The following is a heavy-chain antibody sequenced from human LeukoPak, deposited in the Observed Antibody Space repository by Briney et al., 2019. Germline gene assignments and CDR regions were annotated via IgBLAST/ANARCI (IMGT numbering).Heavy chain of an antibody. V-gene: IGHV3-48*03. CDR2: ISSSGSTI. CDR1: GFTFSSYE. J-gene: IGHJ4*02. CDR3: ARPYCSGGSCYPQSYYFDY. Sequence: AESLRLSSAASGFTFSSYEMNWVRQAPRKGLEWVSYISSSGSTIYYADSVKGRFTISRDNAKNSLYLQMNSLRAEDTAVYYCARPYCSGGSCYPQSYYFDYWGQGTLVTVSS. D-gene: IGHD2-15*01.